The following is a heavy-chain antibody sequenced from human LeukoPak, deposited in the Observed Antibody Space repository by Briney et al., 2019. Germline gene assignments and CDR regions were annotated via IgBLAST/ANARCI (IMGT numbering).Heavy chain of an antibody. CDR3: ARDRITMVRGGGPIDY. Sequence: ASVKVSCKASGYAFTSYAMHWVRQAPGQRLEWMGWINAGNGNTKYSQKFQGRVTITRDTSASTAYMELSSLRSEDTAVYYCARDRITMVRGGGPIDYWSQGTLVTVSS. D-gene: IGHD3-10*01. V-gene: IGHV1-3*01. CDR2: INAGNGNT. J-gene: IGHJ4*02. CDR1: GYAFTSYA.